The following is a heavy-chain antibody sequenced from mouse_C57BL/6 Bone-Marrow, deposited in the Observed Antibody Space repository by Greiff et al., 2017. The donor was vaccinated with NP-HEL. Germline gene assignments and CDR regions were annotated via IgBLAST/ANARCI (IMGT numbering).Heavy chain of an antibody. CDR1: GYSITSGYY. CDR3: ARDWDGPY. D-gene: IGHD4-1*01. Sequence: ESGPGLVKPSQSLSLTCSVTGYSITSGYYWNWIRQFPGNKLEWMGYISDDGSNNYNPSLKNRITITRDTSKNQFFLKLNSVTTEDTATYYCARDWDGPYWGQGTLVTVSA. CDR2: ISDDGSN. J-gene: IGHJ3*01. V-gene: IGHV3-6*01.